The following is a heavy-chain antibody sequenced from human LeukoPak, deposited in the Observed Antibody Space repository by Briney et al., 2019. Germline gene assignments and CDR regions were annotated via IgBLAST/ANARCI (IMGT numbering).Heavy chain of an antibody. CDR2: ISYDGGNK. D-gene: IGHD3-22*01. CDR1: GFTFSDYG. V-gene: IGHV3-30*18. CDR3: AKDTYYHDTTGYYIFDS. Sequence: PGRSLRLSCAASGFTFSDYGIHWIRQAPGKGLEWVAVISYDGGNKQYVDSVKGRFTISRDNSMNTLYLQMNSLRAEDTAVHYCAKDTYYHDTTGYYIFDSWGQGTLVTVSS. J-gene: IGHJ4*02.